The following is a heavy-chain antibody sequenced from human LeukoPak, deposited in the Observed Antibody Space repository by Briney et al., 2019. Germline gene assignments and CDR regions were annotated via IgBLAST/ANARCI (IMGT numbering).Heavy chain of an antibody. CDR3: AREGYCSGGICSYDN. Sequence: GGSLRLSCAASGFTLSNYWMNWVRQAPGKGLEWVARIKQDGSEKYYVESVKGRFTISRDNAKKSVYLQMDSLRADDTAVYYCAREGYCSGGICSYDNWGQGTLVTVSS. D-gene: IGHD2-15*01. CDR1: GFTLSNYW. V-gene: IGHV3-7*01. J-gene: IGHJ4*02. CDR2: IKQDGSEK.